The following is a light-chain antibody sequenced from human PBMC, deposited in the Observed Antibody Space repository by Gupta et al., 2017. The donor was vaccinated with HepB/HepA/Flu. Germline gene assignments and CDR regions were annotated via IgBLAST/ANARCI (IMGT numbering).Light chain of an antibody. CDR1: ALPKQY. CDR2: KDS. CDR3: QSADSSGTYHV. V-gene: IGLV3-25*03. Sequence: SYALTQPPSVSVSPGQTARITCSGDALPKQYTYWYQQRPGQAPVLVIYKDSERPSGIPERFSGSSSGTTVTLTISGVQAEDEADYYCQSADSSGTYHVFGGGTKVTVL. J-gene: IGLJ3*02.